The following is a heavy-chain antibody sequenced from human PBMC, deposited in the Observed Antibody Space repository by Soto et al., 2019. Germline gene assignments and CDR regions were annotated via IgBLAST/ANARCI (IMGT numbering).Heavy chain of an antibody. J-gene: IGHJ4*02. V-gene: IGHV3-48*02. D-gene: IGHD6-13*01. CDR3: ARRDSSSWSLTY. CDR1: GFPFISYS. CDR2: ISESSNTI. Sequence: EVQLVESGGGLVQRGGSLRLSCAASGFPFISYSMNWVRQAPGKGLEWVSYISESSNTIYYADSVKGRFTISRDNAQNSLFLQMNTLKDEDTAVYYCARRDSSSWSLTYWGQGTLATVSS.